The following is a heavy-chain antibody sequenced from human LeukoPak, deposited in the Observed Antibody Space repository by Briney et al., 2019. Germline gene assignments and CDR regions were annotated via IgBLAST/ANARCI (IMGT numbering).Heavy chain of an antibody. V-gene: IGHV3-20*01. CDR2: INWNGGST. J-gene: IGHJ4*02. D-gene: IGHD3-22*01. CDR1: GFTFDDYG. Sequence: GRSLRLSCAASGFTFDDYGMSWVRQAPGKGLEWVSGINWNGGSTGYADSVKGRFTISRDNAKNSLYLQMNSLRAEDTALYQCVKGAHYYDSSGYLDYWGQGTLVTVSS. CDR3: VKGAHYYDSSGYLDY.